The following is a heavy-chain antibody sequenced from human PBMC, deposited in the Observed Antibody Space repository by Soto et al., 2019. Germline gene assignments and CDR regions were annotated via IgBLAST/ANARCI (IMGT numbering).Heavy chain of an antibody. CDR1: GFTLSKAW. J-gene: IGHJ5*02. CDR3: TAKKDVSRGWFDP. CDR2: IKNKTYGETT. Sequence: EVQLVESGGGLVKPGGSLRLSCGASGFTLSKAWMNWVRQAPGKGLEWVDRIKNKTYGETTDYAAPVKGRFTISRDDSINTLYLQMDSLKTEDTAVYYCTAKKDVSRGWFDPWGQGTLVTVSS. D-gene: IGHD2-15*01. V-gene: IGHV3-15*07.